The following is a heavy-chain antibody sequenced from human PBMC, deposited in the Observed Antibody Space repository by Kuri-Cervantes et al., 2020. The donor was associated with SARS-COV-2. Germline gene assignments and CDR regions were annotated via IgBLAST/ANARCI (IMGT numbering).Heavy chain of an antibody. CDR3: ARDHSSGWYEPLYYYYYGMDV. Sequence: GGSLRLSCAASGFTFRSYGIHWVRQAPGKGLEWVAFLRYDGSNKFYADSVKGRFTVSRDIGENTLYLQMNSLRAEDTAVYYCARDHSSGWYEPLYYYYYGMDVWGQGTTVTVSS. CDR2: LRYDGSNK. J-gene: IGHJ6*02. D-gene: IGHD6-19*01. V-gene: IGHV3-30*02. CDR1: GFTFRSYG.